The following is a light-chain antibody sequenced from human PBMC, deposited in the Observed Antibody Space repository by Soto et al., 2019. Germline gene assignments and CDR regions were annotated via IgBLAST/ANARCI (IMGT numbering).Light chain of an antibody. V-gene: IGLV1-44*01. J-gene: IGLJ3*02. CDR3: AAWDDGLNGWV. CDR1: SSNIGSNT. Sequence: QSVLTQPPSASGTPGQRVTISCSGSSSNIGSNTVNWYQQLPGTAPKLLIFVSNQRPSGVPDRFSGSKSGTSASLAISGLQSEDEADYYCAAWDDGLNGWVFGGGTKLTVL. CDR2: VSN.